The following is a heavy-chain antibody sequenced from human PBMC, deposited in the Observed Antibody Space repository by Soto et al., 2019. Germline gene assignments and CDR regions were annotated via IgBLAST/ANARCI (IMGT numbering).Heavy chain of an antibody. V-gene: IGHV3-30-3*01. Sequence: PGGSLRLSCAASGFTFSSYAMHWVRQAPGKGLEWVAVISYDGSNRYYADFVQGRFTISRDNSKNTLYLQMNSLRVEDTAVYYCARETKVTADFDYWGRGTLVTVSS. CDR1: GFTFSSYA. CDR3: ARETKVTADFDY. J-gene: IGHJ4*02. CDR2: ISYDGSNR. D-gene: IGHD4-17*01.